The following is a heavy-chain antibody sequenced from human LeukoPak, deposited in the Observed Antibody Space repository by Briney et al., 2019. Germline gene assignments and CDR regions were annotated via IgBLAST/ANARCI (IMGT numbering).Heavy chain of an antibody. J-gene: IGHJ4*02. CDR1: GYTFTSYD. Sequence: ASVKVSCKASGYTFTSYDINWVRQATGQGLEWMGWMNPNSGNTGYAQKFQGRVTITRNTSISTAYMELSSLRSEDTAVYYCARWAVDYYDSSGSLGYFDYWGQGTLVTVSS. D-gene: IGHD3-22*01. CDR3: ARWAVDYYDSSGSLGYFDY. CDR2: MNPNSGNT. V-gene: IGHV1-8*03.